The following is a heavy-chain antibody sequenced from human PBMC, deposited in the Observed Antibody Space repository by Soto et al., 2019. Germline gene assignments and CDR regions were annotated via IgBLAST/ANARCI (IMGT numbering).Heavy chain of an antibody. Sequence: QVQLVDSGGGVVQPGRSLRLSCAASGFTFSSFGMHWVRQAPAKGLEWVAVISYDGSNKYYADSVKGRFTISRDNSKNTVYLQMDRLKAEETAGDYRAKVIGGRGITSGADYWGQGTLVTVSS. J-gene: IGHJ4*02. D-gene: IGHD3-10*01. CDR2: ISYDGSNK. V-gene: IGHV3-30*18. CDR3: AKVIGGRGITSGADY. CDR1: GFTFSSFG.